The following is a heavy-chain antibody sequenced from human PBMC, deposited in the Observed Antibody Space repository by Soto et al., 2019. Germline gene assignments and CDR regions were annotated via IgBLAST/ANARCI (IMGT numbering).Heavy chain of an antibody. CDR3: ARPNGTSCSSFDY. Sequence: PGGSLRLSCAASGFTFSSYSMNWVRQAPGKGLEWVSYISSSSSTIYYADSVKGRFTISRDNAKNSLYLQMNSLRAEDTAVYYCARPNGTSCSSFDYWGQGTLVTVSS. J-gene: IGHJ4*02. D-gene: IGHD2-2*01. CDR1: GFTFSSYS. CDR2: ISSSSSTI. V-gene: IGHV3-48*01.